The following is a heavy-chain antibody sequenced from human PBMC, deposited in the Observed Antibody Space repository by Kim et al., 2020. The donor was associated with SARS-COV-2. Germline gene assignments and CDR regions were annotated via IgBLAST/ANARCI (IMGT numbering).Heavy chain of an antibody. CDR1: GFTFTSYA. J-gene: IGHJ4*02. CDR3: AKSAVWDFYGSGTYYLY. V-gene: IGHV3-23*01. D-gene: IGHD3-10*01. Sequence: GGSLRLSCAASGFTFTSYAMSWVRQTPGKGLEWVSAISGSGGSTFYADSVKGRFTISRDNSMNTLHLQMNSLRAEDTALYYCAKSAVWDFYGSGTYYLYWGQGTLVTVSS. CDR2: ISGSGGST.